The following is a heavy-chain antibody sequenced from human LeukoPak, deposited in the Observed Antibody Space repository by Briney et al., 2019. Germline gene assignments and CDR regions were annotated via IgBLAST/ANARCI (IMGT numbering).Heavy chain of an antibody. D-gene: IGHD5-18*01. CDR2: NGTAGDT. J-gene: IGHJ3*02. V-gene: IGHV3-13*01. CDR1: GFIFSRCD. Sequence: GRSQRPSCAAAGFIFSRCDARWGRLATGKGLEWVTANGTAGDTYYSGSVKGRFTISRENAKNSLYLQMKSLRPGDTAGYYCARGGYSSRDAFAIWGQGTMVTVSS. CDR3: ARGGYSSRDAFAI.